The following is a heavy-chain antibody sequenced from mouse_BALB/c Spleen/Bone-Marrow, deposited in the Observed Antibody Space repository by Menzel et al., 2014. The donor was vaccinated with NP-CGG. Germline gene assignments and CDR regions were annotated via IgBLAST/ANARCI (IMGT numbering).Heavy chain of an antibody. CDR2: SRNKANGYTT. V-gene: IGHV7-3*02. CDR1: GVTFTDYY. CDR3: ARDINYDIYWYFDV. J-gene: IGHJ1*01. D-gene: IGHD2-4*01. Sequence: EGKLMESGGGLAQPGGSLRLSCATSGVTFTDYYMSWVRQPPGKALEWLGFSRNKANGYTTEYSASVKGRFTISRDNSLSILYLQMNTLRDEDSATYYCARDINYDIYWYFDVWGAGTTVTVSS.